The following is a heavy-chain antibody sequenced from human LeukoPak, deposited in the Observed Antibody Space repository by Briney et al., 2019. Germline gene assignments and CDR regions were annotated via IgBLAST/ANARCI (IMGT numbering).Heavy chain of an antibody. CDR2: INHSGST. V-gene: IGHV4-34*01. CDR3: ARMTGGLIPY. CDR1: GGSFSGYY. Sequence: SETLSLTCAVYGGSFSGYYWSWIRQPPGKGLEWIGEINHSGSTNYNPSLKSRVTISVDTSKNQFSLKLSSVTAADTAVYYCARMTGGLIPYWGRGTLVTVSS. J-gene: IGHJ4*02.